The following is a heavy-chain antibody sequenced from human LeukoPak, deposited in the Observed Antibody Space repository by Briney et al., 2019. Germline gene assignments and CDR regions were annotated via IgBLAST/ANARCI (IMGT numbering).Heavy chain of an antibody. D-gene: IGHD1-1*01. J-gene: IGHJ3*02. V-gene: IGHV3-53*01. CDR2: IYGGGST. CDR1: GVTVSNNF. Sequence: PGGSLRLSCAASGVTVSNNFMSWVRQAPGKGLEWVSVIYGGGSTYYADSVKGRFTISRDTSKNTLYLQMNSLRAEDTAVYYCASPTTWSRDAFDIWGQGTMVTVSS. CDR3: ASPTTWSRDAFDI.